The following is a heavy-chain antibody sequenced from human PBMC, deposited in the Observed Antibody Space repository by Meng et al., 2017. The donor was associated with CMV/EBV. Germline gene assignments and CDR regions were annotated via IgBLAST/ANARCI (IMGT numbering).Heavy chain of an antibody. CDR3: AKDRSSSVSFWFDP. CDR2: IWYDGSDK. CDR1: GFTFSNYG. J-gene: IGHJ5*02. Sequence: GESLKISCAASGFTFSNYGMHWVRQAPGKGLEWVAVIWYDGSDKYYADSVKGRFTISGDNSKNTLYLQMNSLRAEDTAVYYCAKDRSSSVSFWFDPWGQGTLVTVSS. D-gene: IGHD6-6*01. V-gene: IGHV3-33*06.